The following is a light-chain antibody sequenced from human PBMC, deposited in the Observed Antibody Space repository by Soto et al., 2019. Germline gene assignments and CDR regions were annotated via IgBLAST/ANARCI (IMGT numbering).Light chain of an antibody. Sequence: IVLTQSPGTLSFSPGERATLSCRASQSVTTQLAWYQQKPGQAPRLIIHGASSRATGIPDRFSGSGSGTDFTLTISSLEPEDFAVYYCQQYGSSPLTFGQGTKVDIK. CDR3: QQYGSSPLT. CDR2: GAS. V-gene: IGKV3-20*01. J-gene: IGKJ1*01. CDR1: QSVTTQ.